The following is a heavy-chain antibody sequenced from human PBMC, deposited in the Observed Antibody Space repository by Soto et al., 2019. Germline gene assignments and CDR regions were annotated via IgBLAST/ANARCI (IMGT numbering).Heavy chain of an antibody. V-gene: IGHV1-69*02. J-gene: IGHJ6*02. CDR2: IIPILGET. D-gene: IGHD3-16*01. Sequence: QVQLVQSGAEVKKPGSSVRVSCKASGTIFSSYTISWVRQAPGQGLEWMGRIIPILGETNSAQKFQGRVTLXPDTSTNTADMELNSLRLEDTALYYCASGLGGRMADWGQGTTVTVSS. CDR3: ASGLGGRMAD. CDR1: GTIFSSYT.